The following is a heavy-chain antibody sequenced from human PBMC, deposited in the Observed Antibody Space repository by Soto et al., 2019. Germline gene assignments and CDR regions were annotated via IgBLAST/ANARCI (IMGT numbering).Heavy chain of an antibody. CDR2: IYSDDNT. CDR1: GFTVSSNY. CDR3: ARVQVTAGTTWKVFDF. Sequence: EVQLVESGGGLVQPGGSLSRSCAASGFTVSSNYMSWFRQAPGKALEWVSSIYSDDNTYYADSVKGRFTISIDNSNNALDLQMNGLRAEDTAVYYCARVQVTAGTTWKVFDFWGQGTLVTVSS. D-gene: IGHD1-1*01. V-gene: IGHV3-66*01. J-gene: IGHJ4*02.